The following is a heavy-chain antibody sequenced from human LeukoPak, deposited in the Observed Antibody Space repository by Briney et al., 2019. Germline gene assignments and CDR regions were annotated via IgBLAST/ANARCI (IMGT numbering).Heavy chain of an antibody. CDR3: ARDRSGSYYVY. CDR2: ISSSSSYI. CDR1: GFTFSSYS. V-gene: IGHV3-21*01. D-gene: IGHD1-26*01. J-gene: IGHJ4*02. Sequence: GGSLRLSCVASGFTFSSYSMNWVRQAPGKGLEWVSFISSSSSYIYYADSVKGRFTISRDNAKNSLYLQMNSLRAEDTAVYYCARDRSGSYYVYWGQGTLVTVSS.